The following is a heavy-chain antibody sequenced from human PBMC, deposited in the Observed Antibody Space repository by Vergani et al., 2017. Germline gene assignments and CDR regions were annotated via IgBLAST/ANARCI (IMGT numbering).Heavy chain of an antibody. Sequence: QLHLQESGPGLVKPSETLSLTCTVSGGSISSSSYYWGWIRQPPGKGLEWIGSIYYSGSTYYYPSLKSRIVIFVDTSKNQFSLNLSSVTAADTAVYYCARSRIYYGAGSPDYWGQGTLVTVSS. D-gene: IGHD3-10*01. CDR3: ARSRIYYGAGSPDY. CDR1: GGSISSSSYY. J-gene: IGHJ4*02. CDR2: IYYSGST. V-gene: IGHV4-39*01.